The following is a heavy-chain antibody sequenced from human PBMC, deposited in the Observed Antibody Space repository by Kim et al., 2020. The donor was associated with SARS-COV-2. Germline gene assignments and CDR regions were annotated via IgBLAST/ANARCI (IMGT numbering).Heavy chain of an antibody. Sequence: GGSLRLSCAASRFTFSSYGLHWVRQAPGKGLEWVAVIWYDGSNKYHADSVKGRFTISRDNSKNTLNQKMNNLRAEDTAVYYCAKERRKYCSGGSCHLEYWGQGTLVTVSS. CDR2: IWYDGSNK. J-gene: IGHJ4*02. V-gene: IGHV3-33*06. CDR1: RFTFSSYG. D-gene: IGHD2-15*01. CDR3: AKERRKYCSGGSCHLEY.